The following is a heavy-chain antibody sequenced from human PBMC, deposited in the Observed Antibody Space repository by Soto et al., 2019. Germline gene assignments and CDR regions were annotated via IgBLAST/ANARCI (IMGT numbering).Heavy chain of an antibody. V-gene: IGHV1-3*01. Sequence: QVQLVQSGAEVKKPGASVKVSCKASGYTFTSYAMHWVRQAPGQRLEWMGWINAGNGNTKYSQKLQGRVTITRDTSASTADMELSSLRSEDTAVYYCASSPQNFRPRFDPWGQGTLVTVSS. CDR3: ASSPQNFRPRFDP. J-gene: IGHJ5*02. CDR1: GYTFTSYA. D-gene: IGHD6-6*01. CDR2: INAGNGNT.